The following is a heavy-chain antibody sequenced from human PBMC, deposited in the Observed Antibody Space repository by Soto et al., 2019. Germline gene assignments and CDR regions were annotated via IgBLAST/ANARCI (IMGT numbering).Heavy chain of an antibody. D-gene: IGHD2-21*01. CDR2: IDYSGST. J-gene: IGHJ6*02. V-gene: IGHV4-59*01. CDR3: ARFRWGSPYGMDV. Sequence: QVQLQESGPGLVKPSETLSLPCTVSGASISTDYWCWVRQPPGMGLEWIGYIDYSGSTNYNPSLKSRLTITVDTSNIQFALKLISVTAADTAVKCCARFRWGSPYGMDVWGQGTTVTVFS. CDR1: GASISTDY.